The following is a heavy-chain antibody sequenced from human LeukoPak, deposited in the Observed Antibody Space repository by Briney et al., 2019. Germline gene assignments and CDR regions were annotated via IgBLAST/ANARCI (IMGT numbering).Heavy chain of an antibody. CDR1: GGSFSGYY. J-gene: IGHJ4*02. CDR3: ARSSRVNNNFDY. V-gene: IGHV4-59*10. Sequence: SETLSLTCAVYGGSFSGYYWSWIRQPAGKGLEWIGRIYTSGSTNYNPSLKSRVTMSVDTSKNQFSLKLSSVTAADTAVYYCARSSRVNNNFDYWGQGTLVTVSS. CDR2: IYTSGST. D-gene: IGHD3-22*01.